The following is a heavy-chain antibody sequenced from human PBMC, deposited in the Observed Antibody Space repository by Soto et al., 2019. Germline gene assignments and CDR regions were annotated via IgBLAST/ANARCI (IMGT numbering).Heavy chain of an antibody. Sequence: QVQLQESGPGLVKPSETLSLTCTVSGGSISSYYWSWIRQPPGKGLEWIGYIYYSGSTNYNPSLNSRVTMSVDTSKTQFSLKRSSVTAADPAVYYWARGQQWLTGGGDDWFDPWGQGTLVTVSS. V-gene: IGHV4-59*01. CDR2: IYYSGST. CDR3: ARGQQWLTGGGDDWFDP. D-gene: IGHD6-19*01. CDR1: GGSISSYY. J-gene: IGHJ5*02.